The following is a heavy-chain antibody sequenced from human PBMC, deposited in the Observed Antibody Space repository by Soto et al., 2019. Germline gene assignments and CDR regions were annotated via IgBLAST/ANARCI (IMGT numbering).Heavy chain of an antibody. V-gene: IGHV3-53*02. CDR1: GFTVSSNY. CDR2: IYSGGST. CDR3: ARENWEYWYFDL. Sequence: EVQLVETGGGLIQPGGSLRLSCAASGFTVSSNYMSWVRQAPGKGLEWVSVIYSGGSTYYADSVKGRFTISRDNSKNTLYIQMNSLRAEDTAVYYCARENWEYWYFDLWGRGTLVTVSS. D-gene: IGHD7-27*01. J-gene: IGHJ2*01.